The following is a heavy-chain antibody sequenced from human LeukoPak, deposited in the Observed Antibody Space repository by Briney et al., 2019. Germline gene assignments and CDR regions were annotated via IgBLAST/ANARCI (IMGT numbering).Heavy chain of an antibody. Sequence: LETLSLTCTVSGGSISSSSYYWGWIRQPPGKGLEWIGRIYYSGSTCYSPFLKSRVTISVDTPKNQFSLKLSSVTAADTGVYYCPGATGGTEDAFDIWGEETMVSVSS. J-gene: IGHJ3*02. CDR3: PGATGGTEDAFDI. V-gene: IGHV4-39*07. CDR2: IYYSGST. D-gene: IGHD1-14*01. CDR1: GGSISSSSYY.